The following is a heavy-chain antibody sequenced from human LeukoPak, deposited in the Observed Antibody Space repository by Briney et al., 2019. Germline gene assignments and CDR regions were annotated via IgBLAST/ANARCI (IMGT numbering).Heavy chain of an antibody. CDR2: IWYDGSNK. J-gene: IGHJ4*02. CDR1: GFTFSNNG. D-gene: IGHD2-2*01. Sequence: GGSLRLSCAASGFTFSNNGMHWVRQAPGKGLEWVAVIWYDGSNKYYADSVKGRFTISRDNSKNTLFLQMNSLRAEDTAVYYCARDGGSTSLVFDYWGQGTLVTVSS. V-gene: IGHV3-33*01. CDR3: ARDGGSTSLVFDY.